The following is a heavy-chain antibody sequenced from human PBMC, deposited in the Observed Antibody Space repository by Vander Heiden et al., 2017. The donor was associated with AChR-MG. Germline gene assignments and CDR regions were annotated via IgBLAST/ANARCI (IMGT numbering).Heavy chain of an antibody. D-gene: IGHD5-12*01. V-gene: IGHV3-33*01. CDR3: ARDRGYSGYDDFDY. J-gene: IGHJ4*02. Sequence: QVQLVEPGGGVVQPGRSLRLSCAASGFTFSSYGMHWVRQAPGKGLEWVAVIWYDGSNKYYADSVKGRFTISRDNSKNTLYLQMNSLRAEDTAVYYCARDRGYSGYDDFDYWGQGTLVTVSS. CDR2: IWYDGSNK. CDR1: GFTFSSYG.